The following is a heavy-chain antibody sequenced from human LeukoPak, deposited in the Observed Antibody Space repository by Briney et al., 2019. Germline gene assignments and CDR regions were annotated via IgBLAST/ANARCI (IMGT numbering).Heavy chain of an antibody. CDR2: IYYSGSP. V-gene: IGHV4-30-4*08. J-gene: IGHJ4*02. Sequence: SQTLSLTCTVSGGSISSGDYYWSWIRQPPGKGLEWIGYIYYSGSPYYNPSLKSRVTISVDTSKNQFSLKLSSVTAADTAVYYCARDGWRWSYYFDYWGQGTLVTVSS. CDR3: ARDGWRWSYYFDY. D-gene: IGHD1-26*01. CDR1: GGSISSGDYY.